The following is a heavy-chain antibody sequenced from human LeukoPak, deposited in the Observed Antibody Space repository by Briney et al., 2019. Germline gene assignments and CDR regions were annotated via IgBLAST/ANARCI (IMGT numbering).Heavy chain of an antibody. D-gene: IGHD6-19*01. J-gene: IGHJ4*02. V-gene: IGHV4-39*01. CDR2: VYYSGST. CDR1: GGSISSSSYN. CDR3: ARGRGSSGWYGY. Sequence: SETLSLTCTVSGGSISSSSYNWGWIRQPPGKGLEWIGSVYYSGSTYYNPSLKSRVTMSVDTSKNQFSLKLSSVTAADTAVYYCARGRGSSGWYGYWGQGTLVTVSS.